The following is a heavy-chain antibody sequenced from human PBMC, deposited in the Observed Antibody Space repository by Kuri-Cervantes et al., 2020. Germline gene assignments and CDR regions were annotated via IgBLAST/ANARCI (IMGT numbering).Heavy chain of an antibody. D-gene: IGHD5-18*01. CDR2: ISYDGSNK. V-gene: IGHV3-30*03. J-gene: IGHJ4*02. CDR1: GFSFSSYG. Sequence: GESLKISCAASGFSFSSYGMSWVRQAPGKGLEWVAVISYDGSNKYYADSVKGRFTISRDNSKNTLYLQMNSLRAEDTAVYYCARGWQVRLPPDTAMANPPVQGDYWGQGTLVTVSS. CDR3: ARGWQVRLPPDTAMANPPVQGDY.